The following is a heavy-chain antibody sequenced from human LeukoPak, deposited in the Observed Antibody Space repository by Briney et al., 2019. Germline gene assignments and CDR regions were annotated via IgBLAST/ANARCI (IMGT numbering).Heavy chain of an antibody. CDR3: ARPHSGSYRYFDY. Sequence: SVKVSCKASGYTFTSYGISWVRQAPGQGLEWMGRIIPILGIANYAQKFQGRVTITADKSTSTAYMELSSLRSEDTAVYYCARPHSGSYRYFDYWGQGTLVTVSS. D-gene: IGHD1-26*01. CDR1: GYTFTSYG. CDR2: IIPILGIA. V-gene: IGHV1-69*04. J-gene: IGHJ4*02.